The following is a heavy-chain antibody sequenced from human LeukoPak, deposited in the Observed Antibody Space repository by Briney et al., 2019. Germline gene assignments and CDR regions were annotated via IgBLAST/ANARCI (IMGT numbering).Heavy chain of an antibody. V-gene: IGHV3-11*01. CDR1: EFVFSDYY. CDR2: IIDSGSTI. D-gene: IGHD3-10*01. J-gene: IGHJ4*02. CDR3: AREMEGDYGSGTFFDL. Sequence: PGGSLRLSCAASEFVFSDYYMSWIRQAPGKGLEWISYIIDSGSTIYYADSVKGRFTISRDNVKNSLYLQMNGLRAEDTGVYYCAREMEGDYGSGTFFDLWGQGNMVTVSS.